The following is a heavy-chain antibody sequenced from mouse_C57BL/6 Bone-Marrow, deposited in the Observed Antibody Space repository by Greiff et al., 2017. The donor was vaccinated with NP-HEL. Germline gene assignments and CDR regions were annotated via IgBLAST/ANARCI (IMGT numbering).Heavy chain of an antibody. J-gene: IGHJ3*01. CDR2: IDPENGDT. CDR3: TTLITTVVAPFAY. V-gene: IGHV14-4*01. D-gene: IGHD1-1*01. CDR1: GFNIKDDY. Sequence: EVQLQQSGAELVRPGASVKLSCTASGFNIKDDYMHWVKQRPEQGLEWIGWIDPENGDTEYASKFQGKATITADTSSNTAYLQLSSLTSEDTDVYYCTTLITTVVAPFAYWGQGTLVTVSA.